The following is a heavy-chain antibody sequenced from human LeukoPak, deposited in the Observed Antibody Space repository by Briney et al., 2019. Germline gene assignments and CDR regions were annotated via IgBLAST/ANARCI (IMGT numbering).Heavy chain of an antibody. CDR3: ARREYSHGYDY. CDR2: ISGSGGTT. D-gene: IGHD5-18*01. CDR1: GFTFSSYA. J-gene: IGHJ4*02. V-gene: IGHV3-23*01. Sequence: GGSLRLSCAASGFTFSSYAMSWVRQAPGKGLEWVSSISGSGGTTYYADSVKGRVTISRDNSKNTLYLQMNSLRAEDTAVYYCARREYSHGYDYWGQGTLVTVSS.